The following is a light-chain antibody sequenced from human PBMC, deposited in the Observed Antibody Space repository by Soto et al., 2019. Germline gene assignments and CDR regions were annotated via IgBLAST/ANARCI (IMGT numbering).Light chain of an antibody. Sequence: EIVMTQSPATLSVSPGERATLSCRASQSVNSNLAWYQQKPGQAPRLLIYGASTRATGIPARCSGSGSGTEFTLTISSLQSEDFAVYYCQQYNNFWTFGQGTKVELK. V-gene: IGKV3-15*01. CDR3: QQYNNFWT. J-gene: IGKJ1*01. CDR2: GAS. CDR1: QSVNSN.